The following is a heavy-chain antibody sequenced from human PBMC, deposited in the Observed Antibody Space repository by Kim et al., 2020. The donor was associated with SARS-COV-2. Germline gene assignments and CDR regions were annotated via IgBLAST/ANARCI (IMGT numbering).Heavy chain of an antibody. CDR3: ARGSKTGYSQRKYYYYGMDV. CDR1: GGSISSGDYY. D-gene: IGHD5-18*01. CDR2: IYYSGST. Sequence: SETLSLTCTVSGGSISSGDYYWSWIRQPPGKGLEWIGYIYYSGSTYYHPSLKSRVTISVDTSKNQFSLKLSSVTAADTAVYYCARGSKTGYSQRKYYYYGMDVWGQGTTFPVSS. V-gene: IGHV4-30-4*01. J-gene: IGHJ6*02.